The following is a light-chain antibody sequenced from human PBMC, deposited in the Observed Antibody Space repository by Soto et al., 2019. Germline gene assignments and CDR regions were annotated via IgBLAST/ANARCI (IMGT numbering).Light chain of an antibody. CDR1: QSVSDSY. CDR3: QQYVTSPPMYT. V-gene: IGKV3-20*01. Sequence: ENVLTQSPGTLSLSPGERATLSCRASQSVSDSYLAWYQQKPGQTPRLLIYATSSRATGIPDRVSGSGSGTDFTLTISRLEPEDFAVYYCQQYVTSPPMYTFGQGTKLEIK. J-gene: IGKJ2*01. CDR2: ATS.